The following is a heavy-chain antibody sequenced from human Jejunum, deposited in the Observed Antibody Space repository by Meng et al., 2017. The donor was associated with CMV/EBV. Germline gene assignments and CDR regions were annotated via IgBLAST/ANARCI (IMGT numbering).Heavy chain of an antibody. V-gene: IGHV2-5*02. J-gene: IGHJ4*02. Sequence: FTLTTSGVGVCGVRHAPGKALEWLALIYGDDDKRYSPSLQTRLTVTKDTSKNQVVLTMINVGPVDTATYYCAHSYCSRGTCYSFYYWGPGTLVTVSS. CDR2: IYGDDDK. CDR3: AHSYCSRGTCYSFYY. CDR1: FTLTTSGVG. D-gene: IGHD2-15*01.